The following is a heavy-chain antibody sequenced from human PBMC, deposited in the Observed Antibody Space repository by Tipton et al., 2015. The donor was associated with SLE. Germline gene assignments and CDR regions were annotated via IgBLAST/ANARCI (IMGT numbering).Heavy chain of an antibody. CDR2: LSYDGSNK. CDR3: ANSRAAAIDYYGMDV. V-gene: IGHV3-30-3*01. D-gene: IGHD6-13*01. Sequence: SLRLSCAASGFPFNTYSMHWVRQAPGKGLEWVAALSYDGSNKHYADSVRGRFTISRDNSKNTLYLQMNSLRPEDTAVYYCANSRAAAIDYYGMDVWGQGTTVTVSS. CDR1: GFPFNTYS. J-gene: IGHJ6*02.